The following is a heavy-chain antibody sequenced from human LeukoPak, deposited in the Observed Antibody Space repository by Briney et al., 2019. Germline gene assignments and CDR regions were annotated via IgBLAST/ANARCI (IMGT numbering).Heavy chain of an antibody. Sequence: GGSLRLSCEVSGFTFSSYSMTWVRQAPGKGLEWVSGISGSGRTYYGDSVRGRFSISRDNSKNTLYLQMNSLRAEDTAVYYCAKHYGSNSMADYWGQGTLVTVSS. V-gene: IGHV3-23*01. CDR3: AKHYGSNSMADY. CDR2: ISGSGRT. J-gene: IGHJ4*02. D-gene: IGHD4-23*01. CDR1: GFTFSSYS.